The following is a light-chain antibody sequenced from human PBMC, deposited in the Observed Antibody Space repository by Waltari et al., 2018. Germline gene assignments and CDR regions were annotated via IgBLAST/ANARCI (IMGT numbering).Light chain of an antibody. CDR2: AAS. CDR3: QQSYSTPRT. V-gene: IGKV1-39*01. CDR1: QSISTY. J-gene: IGKJ1*01. Sequence: DIQMTQYPSSLSASVGDRVTITCRASQSISTYLNWYHQKPGKAPKVLIYAASSLQSGVPSRFSGSGSGTDFTLTISNLQPEDFATYYCQQSYSTPRTFGQGTKVEIK.